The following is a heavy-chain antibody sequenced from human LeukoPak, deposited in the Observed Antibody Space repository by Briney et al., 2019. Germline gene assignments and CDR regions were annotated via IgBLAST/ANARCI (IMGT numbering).Heavy chain of an antibody. CDR3: ARAFGGIVPAAPYRFDP. Sequence: SETLSLTCTVSGGSISSGGYYWSWIRQHPGKGLEWIGYIYYSGSTYYNPSLKSRVTISVDTSKNQFSLELSSVTAADTAVYYRARAFGGIVPAAPYRFDPWGQGTLVTVSS. J-gene: IGHJ5*02. D-gene: IGHD2-2*01. CDR1: GGSISSGGYY. V-gene: IGHV4-31*03. CDR2: IYYSGST.